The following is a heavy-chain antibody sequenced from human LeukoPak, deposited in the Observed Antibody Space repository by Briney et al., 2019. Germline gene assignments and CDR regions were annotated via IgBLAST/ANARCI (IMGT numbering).Heavy chain of an antibody. CDR1: GFTFSDYW. CDR3: ARISGYDRFDC. D-gene: IGHD5-12*01. CDR2: ITSDGSST. J-gene: IGHJ4*02. Sequence: PGGSLRLSCAASGFTFSDYWMHWVRQAPGKGLVWVSRITSDGSSTSYADSVKGRFTISRDNAKNTLYLQMNSLRAEDTAVYFCARISGYDRFDCWGQGTLVTVSS. V-gene: IGHV3-74*01.